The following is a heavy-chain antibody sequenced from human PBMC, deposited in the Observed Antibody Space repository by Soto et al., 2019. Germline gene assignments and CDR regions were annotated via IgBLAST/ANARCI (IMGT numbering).Heavy chain of an antibody. CDR3: ARVSDSSGWPFDY. Sequence: GGSLRLSCAASGFTFSSYSMNWVRQAPGKGLEWVSSISSSSSYIYYADSVKGRFTISRDNAKNSLHLQMNSLRAEDTAVYYCARVSDSSGWPFDYWGQEPWSPSPQ. D-gene: IGHD6-19*01. J-gene: IGHJ4*01. V-gene: IGHV3-21*01. CDR1: GFTFSSYS. CDR2: ISSSSSYI.